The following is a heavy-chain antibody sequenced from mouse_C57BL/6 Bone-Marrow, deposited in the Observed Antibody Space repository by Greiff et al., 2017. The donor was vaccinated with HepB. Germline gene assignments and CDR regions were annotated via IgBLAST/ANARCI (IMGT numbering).Heavy chain of an antibody. CDR3: TRVDWLRRWYFDV. CDR2: IRNKANNHAT. Sequence: EVKLVESGGGLVQPGGSMKLSCAASGFTFSDAWMDWVRQSPEKGLEWVAEIRNKANNHATYYAESVKGRFTISRDDSKSSVYLQMNSLRAEDTGIYYCTRVDWLRRWYFDVWGTGTTVTVSS. CDR1: GFTFSDAW. D-gene: IGHD2-2*01. J-gene: IGHJ1*03. V-gene: IGHV6-6*01.